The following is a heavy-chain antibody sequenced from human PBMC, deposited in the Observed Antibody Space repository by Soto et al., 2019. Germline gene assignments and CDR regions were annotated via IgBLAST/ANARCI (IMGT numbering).Heavy chain of an antibody. Sequence: QVQLQESGPGLVKPSETLSLTCTVSGGSISSYYWSWIRQPPGKGLEWIGYIYYSGSTNYNPSLKSRFTISVDTSKNHVSLNLSSVTAADTAVYYCARHLAAAGPGYYYDGMDVWGQGTTVTVSS. CDR1: GGSISSYY. CDR3: ARHLAAAGPGYYYDGMDV. V-gene: IGHV4-59*08. J-gene: IGHJ6*02. CDR2: IYYSGST. D-gene: IGHD6-13*01.